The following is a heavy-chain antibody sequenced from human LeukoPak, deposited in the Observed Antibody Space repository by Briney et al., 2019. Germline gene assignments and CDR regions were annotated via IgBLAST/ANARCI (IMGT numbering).Heavy chain of an antibody. CDR1: GFTFSSYS. CDR2: ISSSSSYI. CDR3: ARCLGYCSSTSCYD. J-gene: IGHJ4*02. Sequence: GGSLRLSCAASGFTFSSYSMNWVRQAPGKGVEWVSSISSSSSYIYYADSVKGRFTISRDNAKNSLYLQMNSPRAEDTAVYYCARCLGYCSSTSCYDWGQGTLVTVSS. D-gene: IGHD2-2*01. V-gene: IGHV3-21*01.